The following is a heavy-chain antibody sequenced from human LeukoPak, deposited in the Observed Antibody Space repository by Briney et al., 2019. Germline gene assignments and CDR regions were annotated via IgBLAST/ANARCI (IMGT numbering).Heavy chain of an antibody. J-gene: IGHJ4*02. CDR2: IYSGGST. Sequence: GSLRLSCAASGFSVSSNYMSWVRQAPGKGLEWVSVIYSGGSTYYADSVKGRFTISRDNSKNTLYLQMNSLRAEDTAVYYCARGAYGSGSHDYWGQGTLVTVSS. CDR3: ARGAYGSGSHDY. CDR1: GFSVSSNY. V-gene: IGHV3-66*01. D-gene: IGHD3-10*01.